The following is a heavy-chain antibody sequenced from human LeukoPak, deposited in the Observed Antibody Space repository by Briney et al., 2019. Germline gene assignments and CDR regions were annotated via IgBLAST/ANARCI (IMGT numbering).Heavy chain of an antibody. V-gene: IGHV3-23*01. CDR1: GFTVSSSY. CDR2: ISGSGGST. D-gene: IGHD6-19*01. Sequence: GGSLRLSCAASGFTVSSSYMSWVRQAPGKGLEWDSAISGSGGSTYYADSVKGRFTISRDNSKNTLYLQMNSLRAEDTAVYYCAKDYSSGWYRGYDYWGQGTLVTVSS. CDR3: AKDYSSGWYRGYDY. J-gene: IGHJ4*02.